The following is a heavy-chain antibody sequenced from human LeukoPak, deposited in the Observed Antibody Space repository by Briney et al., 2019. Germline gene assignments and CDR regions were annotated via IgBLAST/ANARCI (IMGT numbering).Heavy chain of an antibody. V-gene: IGHV4-4*07. CDR2: IYTSGST. D-gene: IGHD4-17*01. CDR1: GGSISAYY. J-gene: IGHJ4*02. CDR3: ASGDYRGQGY. Sequence: SETLSLTCTVCGGSISAYYWTWIRQPSVKGLEWIGRIYTSGSTNYNPSLKSRVTMSVDTSKNQFSLKLSSVTAADTAVYYCASGDYRGQGYWGQGTLVTVSS.